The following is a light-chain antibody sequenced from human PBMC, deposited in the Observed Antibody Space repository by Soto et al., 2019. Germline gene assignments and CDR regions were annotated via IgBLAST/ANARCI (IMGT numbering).Light chain of an antibody. CDR1: QSVSSY. V-gene: IGKV3-11*01. Sequence: EIVLTQSPATLSLSPGERATLSCRASQSVSSYLAWYQQKPGQAPRLLIYDASNRATGIPARFSGSGSGTDCTLTIGSLEPEDFAVYYCQQRSNWPPFTFGPGTKVDIK. J-gene: IGKJ3*01. CDR3: QQRSNWPPFT. CDR2: DAS.